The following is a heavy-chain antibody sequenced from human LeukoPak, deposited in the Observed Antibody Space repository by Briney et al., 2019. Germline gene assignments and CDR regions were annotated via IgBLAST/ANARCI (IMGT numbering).Heavy chain of an antibody. V-gene: IGHV3-53*01. CDR1: GLTVSSNC. Sequence: GGSLRLSCAASGLTVSSNCMSWVRQAPGKGLEWVSFIYSGGSTYYTDSVKGRFTISRDNAKNSLYLQMKSLRAEDTAVYYCATSRGSSYGYRALELPPSPVDWGQGTLVTVSS. D-gene: IGHD5-18*01. CDR2: IYSGGST. CDR3: ATSRGSSYGYRALELPPSPVD. J-gene: IGHJ4*02.